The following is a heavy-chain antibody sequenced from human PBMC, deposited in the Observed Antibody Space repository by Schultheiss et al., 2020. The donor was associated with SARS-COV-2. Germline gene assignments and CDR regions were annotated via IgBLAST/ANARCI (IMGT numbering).Heavy chain of an antibody. J-gene: IGHJ4*02. Sequence: SETLSLTCTVSGGSISSSSYYWGWIRQPPGKGLEWIGYIYYSGSTNYNPSLKSRVTISVDTSKNQFSLKLSSVTAADTAVYYCARGKLTSSGWYLGEDYWGQGTLVTVSS. V-gene: IGHV4-61*05. CDR3: ARGKLTSSGWYLGEDY. CDR1: GGSISSSSYY. D-gene: IGHD6-19*01. CDR2: IYYSGST.